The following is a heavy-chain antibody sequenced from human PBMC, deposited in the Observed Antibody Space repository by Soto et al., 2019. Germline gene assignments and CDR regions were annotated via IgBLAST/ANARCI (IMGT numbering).Heavy chain of an antibody. V-gene: IGHV3-48*02. CDR2: ITIRTGNI. CDR3: ARDPLWFGEIGYFDY. D-gene: IGHD3-10*01. CDR1: GFTISGCS. Sequence: GGSLRLSCEASGFTISGCSMNWVRQAPGKGLEWLAYITIRTGNIVYADSVRGRFTISADNAENSVFLQMNSLRDEDTAVYYCARDPLWFGEIGYFDYWGQGALVTVSS. J-gene: IGHJ4*02.